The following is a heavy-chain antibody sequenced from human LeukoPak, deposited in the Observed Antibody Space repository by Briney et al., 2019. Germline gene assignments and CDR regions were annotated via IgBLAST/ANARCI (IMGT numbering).Heavy chain of an antibody. CDR3: ARGDSRRDFDY. CDR1: GGSFSGYY. J-gene: IGHJ4*02. V-gene: IGHV4-34*01. D-gene: IGHD3-22*01. CDR2: INHSGST. Sequence: SETLSLTCAVYGGSFSGYYWSCIRQPPGKGLEWIGEINHSGSTNYNPSLKSRVTMSVDTSKNQFSLKLSSVTAADTAVYYCARGDSRRDFDYWGQGTLVTVSS.